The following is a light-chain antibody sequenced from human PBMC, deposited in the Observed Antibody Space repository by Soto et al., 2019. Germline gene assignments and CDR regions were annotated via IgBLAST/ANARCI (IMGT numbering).Light chain of an antibody. CDR2: SNN. Sequence: QSVLTQPPSASGTPGQRVTISCSGSSSNIGSNTVNWYQQLPGTAPKLLIYSNNQRPSGVPDRFSGSKSGTSASLAISGLQSEDEADYYCAAWDDSQNGPQVVFGGGTNVTVL. CDR3: AAWDDSQNGPQVV. J-gene: IGLJ2*01. CDR1: SSNIGSNT. V-gene: IGLV1-44*01.